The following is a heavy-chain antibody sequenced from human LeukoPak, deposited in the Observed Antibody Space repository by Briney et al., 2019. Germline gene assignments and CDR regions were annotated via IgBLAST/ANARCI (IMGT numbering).Heavy chain of an antibody. CDR2: ISSSGSTI. V-gene: IGHV3-11*04. D-gene: IGHD3-22*01. J-gene: IGHJ3*02. CDR3: ASGNYYDSSGDAFDI. Sequence: GGSLRLSCAASGFTFSDYYMSWIRQAPGKGPEWVSYISSSGSTIYYADSVKGRFTISRDNAKNSLYLQMNSLRAEDTAVYYCASGNYYDSSGDAFDIWGQGTMVTVSS. CDR1: GFTFSDYY.